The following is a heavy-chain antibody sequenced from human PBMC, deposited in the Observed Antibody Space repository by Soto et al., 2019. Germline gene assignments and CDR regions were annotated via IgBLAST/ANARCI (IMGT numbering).Heavy chain of an antibody. CDR3: ASPYEAHYDFWSFAP. V-gene: IGHV1-8*01. CDR1: GYTFTSYD. J-gene: IGHJ5*02. D-gene: IGHD3-3*01. CDR2: MNPNSGNT. Sequence: QVQLVQSGTEVKKPGASVKVSCKASGYTFTSYDINWVRQATGQGLEWMGWMNPNSGNTGYAQKFQGRFTLTRNTSISTAYMELSSLRSADTPVYYCASPYEAHYDFWSFAPWGQGTLVTVSS.